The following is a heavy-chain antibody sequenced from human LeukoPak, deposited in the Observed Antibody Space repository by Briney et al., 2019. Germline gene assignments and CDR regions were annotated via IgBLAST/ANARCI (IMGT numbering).Heavy chain of an antibody. CDR3: ARGSPPDY. CDR1: GFTFSNYG. J-gene: IGHJ4*02. V-gene: IGHV3-30*03. Sequence: GGSLRLSCAASGFTFSNYGMHWVRQAPGKGLEWVAVISYDGSNKYYADSVKGQFTISRDNSKNTLYLQMNSLRTEDTAVYYCARGSPPDYWGQGTLVTVSS. CDR2: ISYDGSNK.